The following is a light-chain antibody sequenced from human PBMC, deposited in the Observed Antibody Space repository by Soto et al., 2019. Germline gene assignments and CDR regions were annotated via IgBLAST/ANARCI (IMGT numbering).Light chain of an antibody. CDR2: GTS. Sequence: EIVLTQSPGTLSLSPGERATLSCRASQSVSSSYLAWYQQKPGQAPRLLIYGTSTRATGVPTRFSGSRSGTDFTLTISSLQPEDFATYYCQQYNDWPITFGQGTRLEIK. J-gene: IGKJ5*01. CDR1: QSVSSSY. V-gene: IGKV3-20*01. CDR3: QQYNDWPIT.